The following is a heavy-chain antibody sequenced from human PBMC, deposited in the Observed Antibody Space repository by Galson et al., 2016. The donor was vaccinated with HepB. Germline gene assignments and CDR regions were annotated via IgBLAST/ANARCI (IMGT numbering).Heavy chain of an antibody. J-gene: IGHJ6*02. CDR3: ARAVMLGRGMDV. CDR1: GDSVYNNGAA. Sequence: CAIFGDSVYNNGAAWVWIRQSPSRGLEWLGRTFYRSTWENHYAGSVKNRITISPDTSRNKFSLHLNSVTPEDTAVYYCARAVMLGRGMDVWGQGTTVTVSS. D-gene: IGHD3-10*01. V-gene: IGHV6-1*01. CDR2: TFYRSTWEN.